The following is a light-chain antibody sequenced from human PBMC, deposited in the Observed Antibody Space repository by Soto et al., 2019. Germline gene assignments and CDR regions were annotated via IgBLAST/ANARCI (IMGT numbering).Light chain of an antibody. CDR1: QSVSSN. J-gene: IGKJ1*01. V-gene: IGKV3D-15*01. CDR2: GVY. CDR3: QQYGSSLWT. Sequence: EIVMTQAPTILSVSPGERATLSCRASQSVSSNLAWYQQKPVQAPRLLIYGVYTRAPGIPARFSGSGSGTEFTLTISSLQSEDFAVYYCQQYGSSLWTFGQGTKVDI.